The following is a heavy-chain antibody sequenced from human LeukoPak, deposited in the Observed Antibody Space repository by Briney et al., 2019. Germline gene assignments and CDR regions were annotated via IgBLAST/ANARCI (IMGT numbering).Heavy chain of an antibody. V-gene: IGHV3-48*01. CDR3: ARDGRFDY. CDR1: GLTLSSFR. CDR2: ISSSSSTI. J-gene: IGHJ4*02. Sequence: GGSLRLSCAASGLTLSSFRLNWVRQAPGRGLEWVSYISSSSSTIYYADSVKGRFTISRDNAKNSLYLQMNSLRAEDTAVYYCARDGRFDYWGQGTLVTVSS.